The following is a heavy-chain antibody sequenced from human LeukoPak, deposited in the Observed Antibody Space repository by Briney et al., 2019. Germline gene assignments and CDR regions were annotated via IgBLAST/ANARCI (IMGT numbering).Heavy chain of an antibody. V-gene: IGHV4-59*01. CDR2: IYSTGST. J-gene: IGHJ3*02. Sequence: SETLSLTCTVSGGSMSDYYWSWIRQPPGKGLEWIGYIYSTGSTNYNPSLTSRVTISVDTSKNQFFLNLNSVTAADTALYYCARDYTMTHAFDIWGQGTLVTVSS. CDR3: ARDYTMTHAFDI. CDR1: GGSMSDYY. D-gene: IGHD3-22*01.